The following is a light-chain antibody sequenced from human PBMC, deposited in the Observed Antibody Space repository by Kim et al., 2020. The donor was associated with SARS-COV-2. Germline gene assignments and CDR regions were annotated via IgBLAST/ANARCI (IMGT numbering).Light chain of an antibody. CDR3: QSYDSDTRWV. V-gene: IGLV6-57*03. CDR2: EDR. J-gene: IGLJ3*02. Sequence: LTQPHSMSESPGKTVTISSTRSGGDIDSNYVQWYQQRPGSAPTTVIYEDRQRPSGVPPRFSGSIDSSSNSAFLTISGLQTDDEADYYCQSYDSDTRWVFGGVTQLTVL. CDR1: GGDIDSNY.